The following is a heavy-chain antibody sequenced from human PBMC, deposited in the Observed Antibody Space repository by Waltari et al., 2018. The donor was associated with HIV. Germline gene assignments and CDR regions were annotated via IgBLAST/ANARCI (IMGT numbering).Heavy chain of an antibody. V-gene: IGHV1-2*02. CDR2: INPKRRGT. J-gene: IGHJ5*02. D-gene: IGHD3-10*01. CDR3: ARISWDGSPTQWFDP. CDR1: GYTFTDYY. Sequence: QVQLVQSAAEVKRPGASLKVSCKAPGYTFTDYYIHWVRQAPGQGIEWMGLINPKRRGTNYAQKFHDRVTLTRDTSTSTVYMELTRLTSDDTAVYFCARISWDGSPTQWFDPWGQGTLVTVSS.